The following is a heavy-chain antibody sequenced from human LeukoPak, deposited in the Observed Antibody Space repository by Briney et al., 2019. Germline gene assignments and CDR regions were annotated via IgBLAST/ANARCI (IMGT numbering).Heavy chain of an antibody. J-gene: IGHJ4*02. CDR2: IKQDGSEK. V-gene: IGHV3-7*03. D-gene: IGHD2-2*01. Sequence: GGSLRLSCAASGFTFSSYGMSWVRQAPGKGLEWVANIKQDGSEKYYVDSVKGRFTISRDNAKNSLYLQMNSLRAEDTAVYYCAREGDIVVVPAAMGDYWGQGTLVTVSS. CDR3: AREGDIVVVPAAMGDY. CDR1: GFTFSSYG.